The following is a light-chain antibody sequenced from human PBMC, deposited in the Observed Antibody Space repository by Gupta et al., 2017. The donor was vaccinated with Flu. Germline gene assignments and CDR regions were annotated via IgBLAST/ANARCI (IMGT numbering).Light chain of an antibody. V-gene: IGKV3-20*01. J-gene: IGKJ3*01. CDR3: QQYGSSPLT. CDR2: GAS. Sequence: GTLSLSPGDRATLSCRASQTVSSGFLAWYQQKPGQAPRLLISGASSRATGIPDRFSGSGSGTDFTLTISRLEPEDFAVYYCQQYGSSPLTFGPGTKVDLK. CDR1: QTVSSGF.